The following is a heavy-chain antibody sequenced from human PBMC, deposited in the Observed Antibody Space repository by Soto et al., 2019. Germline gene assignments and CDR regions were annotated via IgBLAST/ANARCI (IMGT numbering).Heavy chain of an antibody. CDR3: ARGNPGYSSGWETENWFDP. CDR2: INPNSGVT. D-gene: IGHD6-19*01. J-gene: IGHJ5*02. Sequence: GSSVKVFCKASGYTFTGYYMHWVRQAPGQGLEWMGMINPNSGVTSYAQKFQGRVTMTRDTSTSTVYMELSSLRSEDTAVYYCARGNPGYSSGWETENWFDPWGQGTLVTVSS. CDR1: GYTFTGYY. V-gene: IGHV1-2*02.